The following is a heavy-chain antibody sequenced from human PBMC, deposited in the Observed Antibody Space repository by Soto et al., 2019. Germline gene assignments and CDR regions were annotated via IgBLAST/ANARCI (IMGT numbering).Heavy chain of an antibody. D-gene: IGHD2-21*02. J-gene: IGHJ4*02. CDR2: IIPIFGTT. CDR1: GGTFSGYA. Sequence: QVQLVQSGAEVKKPGSSVKVSCKASGGTFSGYAISWVRQAPGQGLEWMGGIIPIFGTTSYSQKFQGRLTIAADESTSTAYMQLSSLRSEVTAVYYCARDAKGVTTPFDYWGQGTLVTVSS. V-gene: IGHV1-69*01. CDR3: ARDAKGVTTPFDY.